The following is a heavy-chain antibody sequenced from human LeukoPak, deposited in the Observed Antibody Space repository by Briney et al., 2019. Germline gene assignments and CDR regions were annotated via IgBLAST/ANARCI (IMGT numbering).Heavy chain of an antibody. CDR2: VSGSGSST. CDR1: GFTFSSYA. CDR3: AKGPTGDPTTVYFDY. J-gene: IGHJ4*02. Sequence: PGGSLRLSCAASGFTFSSYAMNWVRQAPGKGLDWVSAVSGSGSSTHYADPVKGRFTISRDNPKNTVYLQMNSLRAEDTAVYYCAKGPTGDPTTVYFDYWGQGTLVTVSS. V-gene: IGHV3-23*01. D-gene: IGHD7-27*01.